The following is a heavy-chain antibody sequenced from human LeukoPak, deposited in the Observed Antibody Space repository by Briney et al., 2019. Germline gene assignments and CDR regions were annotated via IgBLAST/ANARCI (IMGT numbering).Heavy chain of an antibody. Sequence: PSETLSLTCTVSGGSISSSSYYWGWIRQPPGKGLEWIGSIYYSGSTYYNPSLKSRVTISVDTSKNQFSLKLSSVTAADTAVYYYARHAVTTNDVDPWGQGTLVTVSS. CDR2: IYYSGST. CDR1: GGSISSSSYY. D-gene: IGHD5-12*01. V-gene: IGHV4-39*01. CDR3: ARHAVTTNDVDP. J-gene: IGHJ5*02.